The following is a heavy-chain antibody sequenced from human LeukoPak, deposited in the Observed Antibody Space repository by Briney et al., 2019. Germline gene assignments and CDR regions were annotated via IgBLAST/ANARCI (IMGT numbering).Heavy chain of an antibody. CDR2: KKQDGSEK. CDR3: TRGALVYMDV. J-gene: IGHJ6*03. Sequence: GGCLRLSCAVYGFTFSSAWIGSARQAPGGGRGWVANKKQDGSEKYYVASVEDRFTIYRDKAKNSLYLQMNSLRGEDMSVSECTRGALVYMDVWGKGTTVTLSS. V-gene: IGHV3-7*01. CDR1: GFTFSSAW. D-gene: IGHD6-13*01.